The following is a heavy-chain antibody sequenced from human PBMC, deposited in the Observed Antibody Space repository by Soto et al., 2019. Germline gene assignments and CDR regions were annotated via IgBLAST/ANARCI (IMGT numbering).Heavy chain of an antibody. D-gene: IGHD7-27*01. CDR1: GDSISTDY. V-gene: IGHV4-59*08. CDR2: IYYGGST. CDR3: AKNWNWGSLVH. Sequence: QVHLQESGPGLVKPSETLSLTCTVSGDSISTDYWSWIRQSPGKGLEWIGFIYYGGSTNYNPSLKSRVTISVDTPKNPFSLKLSSVTAADPAVYYCAKNWNWGSLVHWGQGTLVTVSS. J-gene: IGHJ4*02.